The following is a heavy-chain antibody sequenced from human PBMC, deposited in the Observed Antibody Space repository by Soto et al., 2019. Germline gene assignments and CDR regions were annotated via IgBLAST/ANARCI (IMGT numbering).Heavy chain of an antibody. D-gene: IGHD1-26*01. J-gene: IGHJ6*02. CDR2: INPNSGGT. CDR1: GYTFTGYY. CDR3: ARGWELPPHYGMDV. V-gene: IGHV1-2*04. Sequence: QVQLVQSGAEVKKPGASVKVSCKASGYTFTGYYMHWVRQAPGQGLEWMGWINPNSGGTNYAQKVQGWVTMTRDTSISTAYMELSRLRSDDTAVYYCARGWELPPHYGMDVWGQGTTVTVSS.